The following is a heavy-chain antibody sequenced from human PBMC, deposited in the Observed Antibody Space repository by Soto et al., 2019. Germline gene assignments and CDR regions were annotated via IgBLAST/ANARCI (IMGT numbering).Heavy chain of an antibody. Sequence: GASVKVSCKASGLTFIDSAVQWVRQTRGHRLEWIGWIVVGSGNTNYAQEFQGRVTITRDMSTNTVYMEMSSLRSEDSAVYYCAREAAVAGTAFDHWGQGTLVTVSS. J-gene: IGHJ5*02. CDR2: IVVGSGNT. V-gene: IGHV1-58*01. CDR1: GLTFIDSA. D-gene: IGHD6-19*01. CDR3: AREAAVAGTAFDH.